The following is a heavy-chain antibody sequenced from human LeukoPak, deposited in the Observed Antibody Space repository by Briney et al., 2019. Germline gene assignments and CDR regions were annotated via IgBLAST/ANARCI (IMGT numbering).Heavy chain of an antibody. D-gene: IGHD5-18*01. CDR1: GFTFSNYA. J-gene: IGHJ4*02. CDR3: AGRVTGYSSGYVY. V-gene: IGHV3-23*01. Sequence: GGSLRLSCVASGFTFSNYAMSWVRQAPEKGLDWVSVISGSAHKIRYADSVKGRFTISRDNSENTVYLQMKNLRAEDTALYYCAGRVTGYSSGYVYWGQGTLVTVS. CDR2: ISGSAHKI.